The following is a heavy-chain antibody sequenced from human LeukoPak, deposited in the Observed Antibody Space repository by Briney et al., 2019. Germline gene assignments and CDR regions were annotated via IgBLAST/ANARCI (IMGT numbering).Heavy chain of an antibody. V-gene: IGHV3-73*01. CDR1: GFTFSASP. CDR2: IRSKAYSHAT. Sequence: GGSLRLSCAASGFTFSASPIHWVRQASGKGLEWVGRIRSKAYSHATAYAESVKGRFTISRDDSENTAYLQMNSLKTEDTAVYYCTRRVGDSYFYGMDVWGQGTPVTVSS. D-gene: IGHD5/OR15-5a*01. CDR3: TRRVGDSYFYGMDV. J-gene: IGHJ6*02.